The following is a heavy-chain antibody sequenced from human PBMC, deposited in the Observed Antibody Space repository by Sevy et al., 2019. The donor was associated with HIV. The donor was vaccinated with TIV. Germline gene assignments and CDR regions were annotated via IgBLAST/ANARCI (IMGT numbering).Heavy chain of an antibody. D-gene: IGHD1-26*01. CDR1: GFTFSSYA. V-gene: IGHV3-23*01. J-gene: IGHJ6*03. Sequence: GGSLRLSCAASGFTFSSYAMSWVRQAPGKGLEWVSAIRGSGGSTYYADSVKGRFTISRDNSKNTLYLQMNSLRAEDTAVYYCAKGANSGSSSYYYYYMDVWGKGTTVTVSS. CDR2: IRGSGGST. CDR3: AKGANSGSSSYYYYYMDV.